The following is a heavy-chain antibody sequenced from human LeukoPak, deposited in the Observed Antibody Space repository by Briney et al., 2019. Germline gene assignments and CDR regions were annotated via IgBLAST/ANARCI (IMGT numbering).Heavy chain of an antibody. CDR1: GFTFSSYA. Sequence: GGSLRLSCAASGFTFSSYAMHWVRQAPGKGLEWVAVISYDGSNKYYADSVKGRFTISRDNSKNTLYLQMNSLRAEDTAVYYCARGPSRVVPEYWGQGTLVTVSS. CDR2: ISYDGSNK. V-gene: IGHV3-30-3*01. D-gene: IGHD3-3*01. J-gene: IGHJ4*02. CDR3: ARGPSRVVPEY.